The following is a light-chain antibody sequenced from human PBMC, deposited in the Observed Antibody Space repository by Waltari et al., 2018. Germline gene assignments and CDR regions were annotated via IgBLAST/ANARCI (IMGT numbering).Light chain of an antibody. CDR3: QQYNNWPPYT. Sequence: EIVMKQSPATLSVSPGERATLSCRASQRVSSNLAWYQQQPGQAPRLLIYGASTRATGIPARFSGSGSGTEFTLTISSMQSEDFAVYYCQQYNNWPPYTFGQGTKLEIK. J-gene: IGKJ2*01. CDR1: QRVSSN. CDR2: GAS. V-gene: IGKV3-15*01.